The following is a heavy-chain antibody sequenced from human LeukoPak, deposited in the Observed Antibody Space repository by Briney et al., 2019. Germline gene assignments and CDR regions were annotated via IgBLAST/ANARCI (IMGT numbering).Heavy chain of an antibody. J-gene: IGHJ4*02. CDR2: VYYTGRT. Sequence: PSETLSLTCTVSGGSISSYYWSWIRQPPGKGLEWIGYVYYTGRTNYNPSLKGRVTIFVDTSKNQFSLKLSSVTAADTAVYYCARLTEGWWGQGALVTVSS. CDR1: GGSISSYY. D-gene: IGHD2-15*01. CDR3: ARLTEGW. V-gene: IGHV4-59*08.